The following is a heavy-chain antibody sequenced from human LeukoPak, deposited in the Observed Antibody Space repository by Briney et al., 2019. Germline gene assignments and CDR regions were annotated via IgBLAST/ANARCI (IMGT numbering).Heavy chain of an antibody. Sequence: SETLSLTCAVYGGSFSGYYWSWIRQPPGKGLEWIGEINHSGSTNYNPSLKSRVTISVDTSKNQFSLKLSSVTAADTAVYYCARGRNYCVLDYWGQGTLVTVSS. V-gene: IGHV4-34*01. J-gene: IGHJ4*02. CDR1: GGSFSGYY. CDR3: ARGRNYCVLDY. CDR2: INHSGST. D-gene: IGHD3-10*02.